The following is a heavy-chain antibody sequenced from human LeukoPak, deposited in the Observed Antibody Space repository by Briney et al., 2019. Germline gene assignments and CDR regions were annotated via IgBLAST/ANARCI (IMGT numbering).Heavy chain of an antibody. CDR1: GGTFSSYA. D-gene: IGHD3-22*01. Sequence: ASVKVSCKASGGTFSSYAISWVRQAPGQGLEWMGRIIPIFGTANYAQKFQGRVTMTEDTSTDTGYMELSSLRSEDTAVYYCATDLTTLTHYYDSSGYAFDCWGQGTLVTVSS. CDR2: IIPIFGTA. V-gene: IGHV1-69*06. CDR3: ATDLTTLTHYYDSSGYAFDC. J-gene: IGHJ4*02.